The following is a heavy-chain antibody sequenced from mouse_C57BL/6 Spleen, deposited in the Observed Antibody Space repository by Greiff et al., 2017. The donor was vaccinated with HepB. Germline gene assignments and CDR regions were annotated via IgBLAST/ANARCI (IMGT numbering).Heavy chain of an antibody. CDR2: ISYDGSN. CDR3: ARDTLRYWYFDV. J-gene: IGHJ1*03. CDR1: GYSITSGYY. Sequence: EVQLQESGPGLVKPSQSLSLTCSVTGYSITSGYYWNWIRQFPGNQLEWMGYISYDGSNNYNPSLKNRISITHDTSKNQFFLKLNSVTTEDTATYYSARDTLRYWYFDVWGTGTTVTVSS. V-gene: IGHV3-6*01.